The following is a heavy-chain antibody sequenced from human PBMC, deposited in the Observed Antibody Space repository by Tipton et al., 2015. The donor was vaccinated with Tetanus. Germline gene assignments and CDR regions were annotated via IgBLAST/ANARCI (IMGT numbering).Heavy chain of an antibody. J-gene: IGHJ3*02. D-gene: IGHD3-22*01. CDR3: ARVRYYDSSGYWGQDASDI. CDR1: GSTFSSWA. CDR2: ISYDGNNK. V-gene: IGHV3-30*04. Sequence: SLRLSCAASGSTFSSWAMHWVRQAPGKGLEWVAIISYDGNNKDYADSVKGRFTISRDNAKNTLYLEMNSLRAEDTAVYYCARVRYYDSSGYWGQDASDIWGQGTMVTVSS.